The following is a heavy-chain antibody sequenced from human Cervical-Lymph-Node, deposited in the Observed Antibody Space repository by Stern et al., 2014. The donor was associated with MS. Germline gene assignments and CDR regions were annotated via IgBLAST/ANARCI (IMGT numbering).Heavy chain of an antibody. J-gene: IGHJ4*02. D-gene: IGHD3-3*01. CDR2: IYWDDDE. V-gene: IGHV2-5*02. CDR1: GFSLTTNGMG. CDR3: ARTIFGVITTYAFDS. Sequence: QVTLKEFGPTLVKPTQTLTLTCTFSGFSLTTNGMGVAWFRQPPGKALEWLALIYWDDDERYSPSLKDRLTITKDTSETQVVLTVTNLDPLDTATYYCARTIFGVITTYAFDSWGQGTLVTVSS.